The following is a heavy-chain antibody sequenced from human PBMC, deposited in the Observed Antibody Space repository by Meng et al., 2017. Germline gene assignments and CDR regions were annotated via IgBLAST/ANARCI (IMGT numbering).Heavy chain of an antibody. CDR2: ISWNSGSI. Sequence: SLKISCAASGFTFDDYAMHWVRQAPGKGLEWVSGISWNSGSIGYADSVKGRFTISRDNAKNSLYLQMNSLRAEDTALYYCAKDGYCSSTSCYFSYYYYGMDVWGQGTTVTVSS. CDR3: AKDGYCSSTSCYFSYYYYGMDV. J-gene: IGHJ6*02. D-gene: IGHD2-2*01. CDR1: GFTFDDYA. V-gene: IGHV3-9*01.